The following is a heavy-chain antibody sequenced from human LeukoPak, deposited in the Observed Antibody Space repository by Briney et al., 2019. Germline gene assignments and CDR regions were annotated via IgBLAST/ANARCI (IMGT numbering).Heavy chain of an antibody. CDR1: GGSISSSNW. CDR3: ARLKSSGWYASYHYYYYMDV. Sequence: PSETLSLTCAVSGGSISSSNWWSWVRQPPGKGLEWIGEIYHSGSTNYNPSLKSRVTISVDTSKNQFSLKLSSVTAADTAVYYCARLKSSGWYASYHYYYYMDVWGKGTTVTISS. J-gene: IGHJ6*03. V-gene: IGHV4-4*02. CDR2: IYHSGST. D-gene: IGHD6-19*01.